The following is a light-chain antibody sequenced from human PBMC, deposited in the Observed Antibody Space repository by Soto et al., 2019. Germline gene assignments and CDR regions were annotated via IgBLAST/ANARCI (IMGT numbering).Light chain of an antibody. V-gene: IGKV3-20*01. CDR3: QQYGTSPRLT. J-gene: IGKJ5*01. CDR2: AAS. CDR1: QSFSGTY. Sequence: EIVLTQSPGTLSLSPGERATLSCRASQSFSGTYLAWYQQKPGQAPRLLIYAASTRATGIPDRFSGSVSGTDFTLTISRLEPEDFAVYYCQQYGTSPRLTFGQGPRLEIK.